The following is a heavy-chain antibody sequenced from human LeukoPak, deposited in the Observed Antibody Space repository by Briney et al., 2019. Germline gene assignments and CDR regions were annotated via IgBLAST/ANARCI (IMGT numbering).Heavy chain of an antibody. V-gene: IGHV3-7*04. CDR1: GLLFSRLW. J-gene: IGHJ1*01. D-gene: IGHD3-22*01. CDR2: IKQAGSEK. CDR3: ARGEYYYDGGY. Sequence: PGRSLTPSCPVSGLLFSRLWMSWVSPVPGNGLEWVANIKQAGSEKYYVASVKGRFTISRDNSKNSLDMQRNSLRVEDTAVYYCARGEYYYDGGYGGRGTLVTVSS.